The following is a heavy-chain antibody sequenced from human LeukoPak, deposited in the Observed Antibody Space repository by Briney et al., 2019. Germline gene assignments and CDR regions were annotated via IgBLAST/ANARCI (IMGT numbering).Heavy chain of an antibody. V-gene: IGHV3-21*01. D-gene: IGHD2-21*02. Sequence: GGSLRLSCAASGFTFSTYSMNWVRQAPGKGLEWVSSISSSSDYIYYADSVKGRFTISRDNAKNSLYLQMNSLRAEDTAVYYCAALDIVVVTATDASGAFDIWGQGTMVTVPS. J-gene: IGHJ3*02. CDR3: AALDIVVVTATDASGAFDI. CDR2: ISSSSDYI. CDR1: GFTFSTYS.